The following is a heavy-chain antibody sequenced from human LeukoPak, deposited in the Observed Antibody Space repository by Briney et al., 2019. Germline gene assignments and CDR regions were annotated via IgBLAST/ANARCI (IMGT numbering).Heavy chain of an antibody. J-gene: IGHJ4*02. V-gene: IGHV4-59*08. CDR2: IYYSGST. CDR1: GGSISNYY. Sequence: PSETLSLTCTVSGGSISNYYWSWIRQPPGKGLEWIGYIYYSGSTNYNPSLKSRVTISVDTSKNQFSLKLSSVTAADTAVYYCASLWGVSGHDYWGQGTLVTVSS. D-gene: IGHD3-16*01. CDR3: ASLWGVSGHDY.